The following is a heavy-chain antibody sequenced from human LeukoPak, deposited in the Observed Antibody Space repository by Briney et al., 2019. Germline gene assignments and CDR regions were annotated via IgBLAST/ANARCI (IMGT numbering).Heavy chain of an antibody. CDR3: ARVAAMVGFDY. J-gene: IGHJ4*02. CDR1: GFTFSDHY. CDR2: TRNKANSYTT. D-gene: IGHD5-18*01. V-gene: IGHV3-72*01. Sequence: PGGSLRLSCAASGFTFSDHYMDWVRQAPGKGLEWVGRTRNKANSYTTEYAASVKGRFTISRDDSKNSLYLQMNSLKTEDTAVYYCARVAAMVGFDYWGQGTLVTVSS.